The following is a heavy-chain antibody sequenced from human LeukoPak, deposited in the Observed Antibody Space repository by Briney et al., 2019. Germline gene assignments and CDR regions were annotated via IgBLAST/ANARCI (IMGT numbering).Heavy chain of an antibody. CDR3: ARGLPGRNSYYFDY. Sequence: SETLSLTCTVSGGSISSGGYYWSWIRQHPGKGLEWIGYIYYSGSTYYNPSLKSRVTISVDTSKNQFSLKLSSVTAADTAVYYCARGLPGRNSYYFDYWGQGTLVTVSS. CDR1: GGSISSGGYY. D-gene: IGHD4-23*01. J-gene: IGHJ4*02. CDR2: IYYSGST. V-gene: IGHV4-31*03.